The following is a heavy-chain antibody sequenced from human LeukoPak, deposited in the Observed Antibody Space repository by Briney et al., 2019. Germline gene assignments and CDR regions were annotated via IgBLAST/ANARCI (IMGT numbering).Heavy chain of an antibody. V-gene: IGHV3-23*01. CDR1: GFTFSSYA. J-gene: IGHJ4*02. CDR2: ISGSGGST. D-gene: IGHD6-19*01. Sequence: GGSLRLSCAASGFTFSSYAMSWVRQAPGKGLEWVSAISGSGGSTYYADSVKGRFTISRDNSKNTLYLQMNSLRAEDKAVYYCAKDRDGQWLVRVLDYWGQGTLVTVSS. CDR3: AKDRDGQWLVRVLDY.